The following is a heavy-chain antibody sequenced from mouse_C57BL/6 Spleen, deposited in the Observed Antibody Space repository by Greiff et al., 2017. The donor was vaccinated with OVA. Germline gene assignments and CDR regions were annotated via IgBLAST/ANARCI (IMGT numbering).Heavy chain of an antibody. CDR2: IHPNSGST. D-gene: IGHD4-1*02. J-gene: IGHJ3*01. CDR1: GYTFTSYW. V-gene: IGHV1-64*01. Sequence: VQLQQSGAELVKPGASVKLSCKASGYTFTSYWMHWVKQRPGQGLEWIGMIHPNSGSTNYNEKFKSKATLTVDKSSSTAYMQLSSLTSEDSAVYNCARGNWDEEFAYWGKGTLVTVSA. CDR3: ARGNWDEEFAY.